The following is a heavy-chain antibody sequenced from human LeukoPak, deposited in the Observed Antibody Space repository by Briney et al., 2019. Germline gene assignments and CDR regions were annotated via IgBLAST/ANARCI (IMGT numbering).Heavy chain of an antibody. CDR2: GSESGGT. J-gene: IGHJ4*02. CDR1: GGSSNGHY. Sequence: SETLSLTCAVYGGSSNGHYWSWIRQPPGKGLEWIGEGSESGGTKFNPSLKSRVTISADTSKNQFSLKVKSVTAADTAVYYCARVSLSIAAAGDYWGQGTLVTVSS. CDR3: ARVSLSIAAAGDY. V-gene: IGHV4-34*01. D-gene: IGHD6-13*01.